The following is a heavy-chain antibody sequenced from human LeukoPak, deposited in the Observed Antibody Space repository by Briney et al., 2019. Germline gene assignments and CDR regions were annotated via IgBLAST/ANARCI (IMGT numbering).Heavy chain of an antibody. Sequence: ASLKVSCKASGYTFTGYYMHWVRQAPGQGLEWMGWISPNSGGTNYAQKFQGRVTMTRDTSISTAYMELSRLRSDDTAVYYCARSPAYYGSGIDYWGQGTLVTVSS. CDR3: ARSPAYYGSGIDY. V-gene: IGHV1-2*02. CDR2: ISPNSGGT. J-gene: IGHJ4*02. D-gene: IGHD3-10*01. CDR1: GYTFTGYY.